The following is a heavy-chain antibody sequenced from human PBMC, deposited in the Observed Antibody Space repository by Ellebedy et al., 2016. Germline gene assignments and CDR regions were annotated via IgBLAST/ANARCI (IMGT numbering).Heavy chain of an antibody. J-gene: IGHJ2*01. V-gene: IGHV3-30-3*01. CDR3: AKDGYCSSTSCYGDWYFDL. D-gene: IGHD2-2*03. CDR2: ISYDGSNK. CDR1: GFTFSSYA. Sequence: GESLKISXAASGFTFSSYAMHWVRQAPGKGLEWVAVISYDGSNKYYADSVKGRFTISRDNSKNTLYLQMNSLRAEDTAVYYCAKDGYCSSTSCYGDWYFDLWGRGTLVTVSS.